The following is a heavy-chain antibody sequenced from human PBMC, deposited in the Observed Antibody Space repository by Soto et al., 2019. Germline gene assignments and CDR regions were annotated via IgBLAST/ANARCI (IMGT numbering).Heavy chain of an antibody. J-gene: IGHJ5*01. D-gene: IGHD3-3*01. Sequence: QLQLQESGPGLVKPSETLSLTCAVSGDSITSPIYYWDWIRRPPGEGLEWLATIYYDGTTFYNPSLRSRVTMSVDTSNNQFSLRLTSVTAADTAVYYCGRRTWHYDFIDSWGRGTLVTVSS. CDR3: GRRTWHYDFIDS. CDR1: GDSITSPIYY. V-gene: IGHV4-39*01. CDR2: IYYDGTT.